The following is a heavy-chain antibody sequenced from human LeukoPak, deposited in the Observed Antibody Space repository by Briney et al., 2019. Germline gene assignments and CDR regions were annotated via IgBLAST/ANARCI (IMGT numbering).Heavy chain of an antibody. CDR3: ARGPCSTSCHRSWYFDY. Sequence: SETLSLTCAVHGGSFSGYYWTWIRQPPGKGLEWIGEINHSGSTTYKPSLKSRVTISVDTSKNHFSLRLTSVTAADTAVYYCARGPCSTSCHRSWYFDYWGQGTLVTVSS. CDR2: INHSGST. CDR1: GGSFSGYY. V-gene: IGHV4-34*01. J-gene: IGHJ4*02. D-gene: IGHD2-2*01.